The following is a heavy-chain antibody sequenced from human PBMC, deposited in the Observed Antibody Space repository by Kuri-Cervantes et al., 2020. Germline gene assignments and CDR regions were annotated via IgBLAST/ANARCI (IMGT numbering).Heavy chain of an antibody. D-gene: IGHD3-10*01. CDR1: GSTFSSYG. Sequence: GGSLRLSCAASGSTFSSYGMHWVRQAPGKGLEWVAVISYDGSNKYYADSVKGRFTISRDNSKNTLYLQMNSLRAEDTAVYYCAKEHMVRGFFNYYYYYGMDVWGQGTTVTVSS. V-gene: IGHV3-30*18. CDR2: ISYDGSNK. CDR3: AKEHMVRGFFNYYYYYGMDV. J-gene: IGHJ6*02.